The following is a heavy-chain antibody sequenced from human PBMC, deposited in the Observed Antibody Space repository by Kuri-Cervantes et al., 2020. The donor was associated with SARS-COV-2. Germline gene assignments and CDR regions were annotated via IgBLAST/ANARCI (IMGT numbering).Heavy chain of an antibody. J-gene: IGHJ5*02. V-gene: IGHV3-13*01. CDR1: GFTFSSYD. CDR2: IGTAGDT. CDR3: ARGGYYGSGWFDP. Sequence: GESLKISCAASGFTFSSYDMHWVRQATGKGLEWVSAIGTAGDTYYPGSVKGRFTISRDNAKNTLYLQMNSLRAEDTAVYYCARGGYYGSGWFDPWGQGTLVTVSS. D-gene: IGHD3-10*01.